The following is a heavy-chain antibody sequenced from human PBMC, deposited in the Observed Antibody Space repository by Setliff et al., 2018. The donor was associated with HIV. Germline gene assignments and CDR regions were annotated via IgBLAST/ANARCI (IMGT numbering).Heavy chain of an antibody. CDR3: GRQVPVPGVAVTPIDY. V-gene: IGHV4-59*08. CDR1: GGSISTYY. CDR2: IYYTGRT. Sequence: SETLSLTCTVSGGSISTYYWSWIRQAPGRGLEWIGYIYYTGRTNYDPSLKSRVTMSLDSSKKQFSLKLSSVTAADTAVYYCGRQVPVPGVAVTPIDYWGQGTLVTVSS. J-gene: IGHJ4*02. D-gene: IGHD3-22*01.